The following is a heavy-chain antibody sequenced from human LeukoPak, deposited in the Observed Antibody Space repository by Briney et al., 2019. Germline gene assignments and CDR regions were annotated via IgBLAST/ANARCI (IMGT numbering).Heavy chain of an antibody. J-gene: IGHJ6*03. CDR1: GGSISSSSYY. Sequence: SETPSLTCTVSGGSISSSSYYWGWIRQPPGKGLELIGSIYYSGSTYYNPSLKSRVTISVDTSKNQFSLKLSSVTAADTAVYYCARESASYYYYMDVWGKGTTVTVSS. V-gene: IGHV4-39*07. CDR3: ARESASYYYYMDV. CDR2: IYYSGST.